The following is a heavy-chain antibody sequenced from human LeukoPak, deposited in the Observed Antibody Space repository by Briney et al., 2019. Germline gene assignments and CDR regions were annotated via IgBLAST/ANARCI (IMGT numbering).Heavy chain of an antibody. V-gene: IGHV4-38-2*02. CDR3: ARRMGWEHAFDI. D-gene: IGHD4-23*01. CDR1: GYSISSGYY. CDR2: IYHSGST. J-gene: IGHJ3*02. Sequence: PSETLSLTCTVSGYSISSGYYWGWIRQPPGKGLEWIGSIYHSGSTYYNPSLKSRVTISVDTSKNQFSLKLSSVTAADTAVYYCARRMGWEHAFDIWGQGTMVTVSS.